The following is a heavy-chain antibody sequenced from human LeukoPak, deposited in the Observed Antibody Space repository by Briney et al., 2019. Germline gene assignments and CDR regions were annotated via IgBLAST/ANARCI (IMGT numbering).Heavy chain of an antibody. D-gene: IGHD3-3*01. CDR2: IIPILGIA. J-gene: IGHJ5*02. CDR3: ARGADYDFWSFFDP. CDR1: GGTFSSYT. V-gene: IGHV1-69*02. Sequence: GASVKVSCKASGGTFSSYTISWVRQAPGQGLEWMGRIIPILGIANYAQKFRGRVTITADKSTSTAYMELSSLRSGDTAVYYCARGADYDFWSFFDPWGQGTLVTVSS.